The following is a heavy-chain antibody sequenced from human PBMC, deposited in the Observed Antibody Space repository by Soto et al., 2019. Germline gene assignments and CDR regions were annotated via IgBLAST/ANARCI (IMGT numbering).Heavy chain of an antibody. CDR1: GFTFSSYA. CDR3: AREVYARWCDSSGWHSYYGMDV. CDR2: ISYDGSNK. J-gene: IGHJ6*02. D-gene: IGHD6-19*01. Sequence: QVQLVESGGGVVQPGRSLRLSCAASGFTFSSYAMHWVRQAPGKGLEWVAVISYDGSNKYYADSVKGRFTISRDNSKNTLYLQVNSRRAEDTAVYYCAREVYARWCDSSGWHSYYGMDVWGRVTTVTVSS. V-gene: IGHV3-30-3*01.